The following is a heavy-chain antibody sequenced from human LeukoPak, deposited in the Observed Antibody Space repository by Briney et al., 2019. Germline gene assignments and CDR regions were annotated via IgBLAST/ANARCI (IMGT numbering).Heavy chain of an antibody. CDR2: ITGSGGGT. D-gene: IGHD2-15*01. CDR1: GFAFSNYA. Sequence: GGSLRLSCAASGFAFSNYAMNWVRQAPGRGLEWVSSITGSGGGTYYADSVKGRFTISRDNSKNTLDLQMNSLRVEDTAVYYCAKGLKGCSGNSCYYFFDFWGQGTLVTVSS. V-gene: IGHV3-23*01. J-gene: IGHJ4*02. CDR3: AKGLKGCSGNSCYYFFDF.